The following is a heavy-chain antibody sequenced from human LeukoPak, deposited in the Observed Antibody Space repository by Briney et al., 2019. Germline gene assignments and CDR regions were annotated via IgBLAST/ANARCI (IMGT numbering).Heavy chain of an antibody. CDR2: IYTSGST. V-gene: IGHV4-61*02. Sequence: SETLSLTCSVSGYSISSGHYWGWIRQPAGKGLEWIGRIYTSGSTNYNPSLKSRVTISVDTSKNQFSLKLSSVTAADTAVYYCARADYSSTWSHDYYYMDVWGKGTTVTVSS. D-gene: IGHD6-13*01. CDR3: ARADYSSTWSHDYYYMDV. CDR1: GYSISSGHY. J-gene: IGHJ6*03.